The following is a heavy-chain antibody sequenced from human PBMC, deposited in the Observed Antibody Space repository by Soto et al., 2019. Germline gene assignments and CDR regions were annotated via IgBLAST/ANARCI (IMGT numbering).Heavy chain of an antibody. CDR1: GFTFDDYA. Sequence: EVQLVESGGGLVQPGRSLRLSCAASGFTFDDYAMHWVRQAPGKGLEWASGISWNSGSIGYADSVKGRFTISRDNAKNSLYLQMNSLRAEDTALYYCAKALPKDYGDSSFDYWGQGTLVTVSS. D-gene: IGHD4-17*01. J-gene: IGHJ4*02. CDR2: ISWNSGSI. CDR3: AKALPKDYGDSSFDY. V-gene: IGHV3-9*01.